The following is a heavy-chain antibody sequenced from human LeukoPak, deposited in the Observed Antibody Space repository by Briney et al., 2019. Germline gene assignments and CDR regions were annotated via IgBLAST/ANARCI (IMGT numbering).Heavy chain of an antibody. CDR1: GFTFSSYA. J-gene: IGHJ4*02. CDR2: ISGSGGST. D-gene: IGHD3-16*01. Sequence: GGSPRLSCAASGFTFSSYAMSWVRQAPGKGLEWVSAISGSGGSTYYADSVKGRFTISRDNSKNTLYLQMNSLRAEDTAVYYCAKDHDAIWEYYFDYWGQGTLVTVSS. CDR3: AKDHDAIWEYYFDY. V-gene: IGHV3-23*01.